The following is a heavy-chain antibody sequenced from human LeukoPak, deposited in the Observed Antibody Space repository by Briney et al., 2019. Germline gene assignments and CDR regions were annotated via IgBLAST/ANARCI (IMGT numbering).Heavy chain of an antibody. V-gene: IGHV1-3*01. Sequence: GASLKVSCKASGYTFNSYAMHWVRQAPGQRLEWMGWINAGNGNTKYSQKFQGRVTITRDTSASTAYMELSSLRSEDTAVYYCARDLLSPISTVTREGRFDPWGQGTLVTVSS. CDR3: ARDLLSPISTVTREGRFDP. CDR2: INAGNGNT. CDR1: GYTFNSYA. J-gene: IGHJ5*02. D-gene: IGHD4-17*01.